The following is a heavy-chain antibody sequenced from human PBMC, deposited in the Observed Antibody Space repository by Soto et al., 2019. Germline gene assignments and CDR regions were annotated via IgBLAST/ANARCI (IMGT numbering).Heavy chain of an antibody. Sequence: GAPVKVSCKASGYTFTSYDINWVRQATGQGLEWMGWMNPNSGNTGYAQKFQGRVTMTRNTSISTAYMELSSLRSEDTAVYYCARSGSGSYCTFVSLYYYYYMDVWGKGTTVTVSS. CDR2: MNPNSGNT. CDR3: ARSGSGSYCTFVSLYYYYYMDV. V-gene: IGHV1-8*01. CDR1: GYTFTSYD. D-gene: IGHD3-10*01. J-gene: IGHJ6*03.